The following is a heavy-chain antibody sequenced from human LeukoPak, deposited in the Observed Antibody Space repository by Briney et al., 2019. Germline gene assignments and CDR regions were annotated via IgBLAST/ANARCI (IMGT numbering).Heavy chain of an antibody. Sequence: GGSLRLSCAASGVTFSNYAMTWLRQAPGKGLEWVSAISGSGDNIYYADSVEGRFTISRDNSKNTLSLQMNSLRAEDTAVYYCEKARTNCSGGSCFYDCLVQGTPVTVSS. D-gene: IGHD2-15*01. CDR1: GVTFSNYA. V-gene: IGHV3-23*01. J-gene: IGHJ4*02. CDR3: EKARTNCSGGSCFYDC. CDR2: ISGSGDNI.